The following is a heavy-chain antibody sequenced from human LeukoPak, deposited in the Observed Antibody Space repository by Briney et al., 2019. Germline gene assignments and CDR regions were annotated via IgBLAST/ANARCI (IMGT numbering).Heavy chain of an antibody. J-gene: IGHJ3*02. CDR3: ARESYCSGGSCYSGRAFDI. Sequence: GGSLRLSCAASGFTFSSYWMHWVRQAPGKGLVWVSRINSDGSNTYYADSVKGRFAISRDNAKNTLFLRMNSLRAEDTAVYYCARESYCSGGSCYSGRAFDIWGQGTMVTVSS. CDR2: INSDGSNT. D-gene: IGHD2-15*01. CDR1: GFTFSSYW. V-gene: IGHV3-74*01.